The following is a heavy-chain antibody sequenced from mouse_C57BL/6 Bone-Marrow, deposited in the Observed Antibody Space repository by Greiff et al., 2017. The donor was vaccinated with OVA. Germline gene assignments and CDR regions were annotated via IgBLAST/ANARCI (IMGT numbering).Heavy chain of an antibody. V-gene: IGHV5-4*01. CDR2: ISDGGSYT. Sequence: EVMLVESGGGLVKPGGSLKLSCAASGFTFSSYAMSWVRQTPEKRLEWVATISDGGSYTYYPDNVKGRFTISRDNAKNNLYLQMSHLKSEDTAMYYCARDSPTGFDYWGQGTTLTVSS. J-gene: IGHJ2*01. CDR1: GFTFSSYA. CDR3: ARDSPTGFDY. D-gene: IGHD4-1*02.